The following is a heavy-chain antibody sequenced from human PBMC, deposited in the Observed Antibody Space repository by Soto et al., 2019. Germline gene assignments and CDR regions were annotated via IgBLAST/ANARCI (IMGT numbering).Heavy chain of an antibody. D-gene: IGHD2-21*02. J-gene: IGHJ4*02. CDR1: GFTFSSYG. CDR3: AKTSSASGRDCPGH. CDR2: ISGSGDST. Sequence: EVQVLESGGGLARPGGSVTISCATSGFTFSSYGMTWVRQAPGKGLEWVSVISGSGDSTFYAESLGGRFTISRDNSKNTVYLQMKSLRAGDTATYYCAKTSSASGRDCPGHWGQGTQVTVSS. V-gene: IGHV3-23*01.